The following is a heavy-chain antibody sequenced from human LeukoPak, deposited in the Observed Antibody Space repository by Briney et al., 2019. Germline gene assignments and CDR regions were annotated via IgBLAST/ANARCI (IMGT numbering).Heavy chain of an antibody. V-gene: IGHV3-30-3*01. CDR3: ARDITLNYDILTGFDY. Sequence: PGRSLRLSCAASGFTFSSYAMHWVRQAPGKGLEWVAVISYGGSNKYYADSVKGRFTISRDNSKNTLYLQMNSLRAEDMAVYYCARDITLNYDILTGFDYWGQGTLVTVSS. CDR2: ISYGGSNK. J-gene: IGHJ4*02. CDR1: GFTFSSYA. D-gene: IGHD3-9*01.